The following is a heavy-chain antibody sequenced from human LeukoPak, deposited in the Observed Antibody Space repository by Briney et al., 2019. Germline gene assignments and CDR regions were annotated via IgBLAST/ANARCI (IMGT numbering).Heavy chain of an antibody. D-gene: IGHD2-15*01. CDR3: ATHSSGNCCPDY. Sequence: GGSLRLSCAASGLTFSNFAMSWVRQAPGKGPEWVSAISNNIVATYYADSVKGRFTVSRDNSKNTLYLQMNSLRADDTAVYYCATHSSGNCCPDYWGQGTLVTVSS. J-gene: IGHJ4*02. CDR1: GLTFSNFA. V-gene: IGHV3-23*01. CDR2: ISNNIVAT.